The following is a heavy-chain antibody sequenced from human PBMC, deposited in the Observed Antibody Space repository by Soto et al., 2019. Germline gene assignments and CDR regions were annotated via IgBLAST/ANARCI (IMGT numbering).Heavy chain of an antibody. CDR2: TYYRSKWYN. D-gene: IGHD4-17*01. Sequence: KQSQTLSLTCAISGDSVSSNSAAWNWIRQSPSRGLEWLGRTYYRSKWYNDYAVSVKSRITINPAKSKNQFSLQLNSVTPEDTAVYYCARAGMWVPTGGATGYYYYYGMDVWGQGTTVTVSS. CDR3: ARAGMWVPTGGATGYYYYYGMDV. CDR1: GDSVSSNSAA. V-gene: IGHV6-1*01. J-gene: IGHJ6*02.